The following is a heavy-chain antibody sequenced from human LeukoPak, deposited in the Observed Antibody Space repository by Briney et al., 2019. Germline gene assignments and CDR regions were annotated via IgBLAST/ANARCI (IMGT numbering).Heavy chain of an antibody. J-gene: IGHJ4*02. CDR1: GFTFSNAW. CDR2: IKSKTDGGTT. D-gene: IGHD6-6*01. V-gene: IGHV3-15*01. CDR3: AKYQEYKQLVPGYYSDY. Sequence: GGSLRLSCAASGFTFSNAWMSWVRQAPGKGLEWVGRIKSKTDGGTTDYAAPVKGRFTISRDDSKNTLYLQMNSLKTEDTAVYYCAKYQEYKQLVPGYYSDYWGQGTLVTVSS.